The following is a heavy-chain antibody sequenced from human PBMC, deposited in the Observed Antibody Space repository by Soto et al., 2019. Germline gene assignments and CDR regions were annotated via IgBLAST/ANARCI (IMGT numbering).Heavy chain of an antibody. CDR1: GFPFSSYV. CDR3: ARCSRNSCYSYGVDV. J-gene: IGHJ6*02. D-gene: IGHD2-15*01. V-gene: IGHV3-23*01. Sequence: EVQLLESGGGLVQRGGSLRLSCAASGFPFSSYVMSWVRQAPGKGLEWVSGISGGGATKHYADSVKGRFTISRDNGKDSLYLQMNSLRDEDTAVYFCARCSRNSCYSYGVDVWGQGATVTVSS. CDR2: ISGGGATK.